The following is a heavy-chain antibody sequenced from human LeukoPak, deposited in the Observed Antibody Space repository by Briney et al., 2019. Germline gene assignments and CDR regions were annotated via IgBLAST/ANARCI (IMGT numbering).Heavy chain of an antibody. CDR3: ARARTYGSGNNWFDP. V-gene: IGHV3-7*01. J-gene: IGHJ5*02. D-gene: IGHD3-10*01. CDR1: GFTLSNYW. CDR2: IKQDGSEK. Sequence: GGSLRLSCAASGFTLSNYWMTWVRQAPGKGLEWVANIKQDGSEKYYVDSVKGRFTISRDNAKNTLYLQMNSLRAEDTAVYYCARARTYGSGNNWFDPWGQGTLVTVSS.